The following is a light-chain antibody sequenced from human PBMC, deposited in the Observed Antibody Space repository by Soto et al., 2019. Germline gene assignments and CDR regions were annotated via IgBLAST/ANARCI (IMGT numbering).Light chain of an antibody. V-gene: IGLV4-60*02. CDR2: LEGSGSY. CDR3: ETCDSNCWV. CDR1: SGHSSYI. J-gene: IGLJ3*02. Sequence: QSVLTQSSSASASLGSSVKLTCTLSSGHSSYIIAWHQQQPGKAPRYLMKLEGSGSYNKGSGVPDRFSGSSSGADRYLTISNLQFEDEADYYCETCDSNCWVFGGGTKVTVL.